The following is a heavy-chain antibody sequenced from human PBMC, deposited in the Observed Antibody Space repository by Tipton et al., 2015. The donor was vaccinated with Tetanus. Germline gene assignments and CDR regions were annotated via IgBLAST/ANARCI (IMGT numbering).Heavy chain of an antibody. J-gene: IGHJ6*04. Sequence: QSGAEVKKPGASAKVSCTASGYTFPSYGLSWVRPAPGQGLEGMGWISVYNGQTKDAPGFQGRVTQTTDTSTSTTYMEMRNRKSDDTAVYYCARDKEGDYCGLDMGGKGTTISVSS. V-gene: IGHV1-18*01. CDR2: ISVYNGQT. CDR3: ARDKEGDYCGLDM. CDR1: GYTFPSYG.